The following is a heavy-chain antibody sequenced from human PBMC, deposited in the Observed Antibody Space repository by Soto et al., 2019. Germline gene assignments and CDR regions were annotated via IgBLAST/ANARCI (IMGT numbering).Heavy chain of an antibody. D-gene: IGHD6-6*01. V-gene: IGHV1-18*01. Sequence: QVQLLQSGAEVKKPGASVKVSCKASGYTFTNYGITWVRQAPGQGLEWMGWISAYNGNTHYTQRPQGRVTMTTDTSTNTAYMELRGLRSDYTAVYYCAGVRQLVGYFYYYIDVWGKGTTITVSS. CDR2: ISAYNGNT. J-gene: IGHJ6*03. CDR3: AGVRQLVGYFYYYIDV. CDR1: GYTFTNYG.